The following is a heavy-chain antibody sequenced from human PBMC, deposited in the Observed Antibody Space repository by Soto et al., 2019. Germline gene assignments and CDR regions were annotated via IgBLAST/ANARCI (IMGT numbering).Heavy chain of an antibody. D-gene: IGHD3-22*01. CDR2: IYHSGST. Sequence: SETLSLTCAVSGGSISSSNWWSWVRQPPGKGLEWIGEIYHSGSTNYNPSLKSRVTISVDKSKNQFSLRAEDTAVYYCAKGGYYDSSGYYPPGYWGQGTLVTVSS. V-gene: IGHV4-4*02. J-gene: IGHJ4*02. CDR1: GGSISSSNW. CDR3: AKGGYYDSSGYYPPGY.